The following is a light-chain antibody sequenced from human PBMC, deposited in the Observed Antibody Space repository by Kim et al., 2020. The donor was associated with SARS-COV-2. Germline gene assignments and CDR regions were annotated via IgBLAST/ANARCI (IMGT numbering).Light chain of an antibody. J-gene: IGKJ2*03. V-gene: IGKV1-33*01. Sequence: ASVGDRVTITCQASQDISNYLNWYQQKPGKAPKLLIYDASNLETGVPSRFSGSGSGTDFTFTISSLQPEDIATYYCQQYDNLPAYSFGQGTKLEI. CDR3: QQYDNLPAYS. CDR2: DAS. CDR1: QDISNY.